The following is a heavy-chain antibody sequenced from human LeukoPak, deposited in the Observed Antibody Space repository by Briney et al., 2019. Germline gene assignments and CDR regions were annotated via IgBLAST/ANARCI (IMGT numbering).Heavy chain of an antibody. CDR2: MDDEGSGT. V-gene: IGHV3-74*01. CDR1: GFTLSSNW. CDR3: ATVFDY. J-gene: IGHJ4*02. Sequence: GSLTLSCAVSGFTLSSNWMHWVRQAPGKGLEWVSRMDDEGSGTSYADSVKGRFTISRDNAKNTVYLQMNSLRVEDSAVYYCATVFDYWGQGTLVTVSS.